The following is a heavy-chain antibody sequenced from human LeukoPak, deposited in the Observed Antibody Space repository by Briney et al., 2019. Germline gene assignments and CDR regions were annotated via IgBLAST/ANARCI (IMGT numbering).Heavy chain of an antibody. CDR1: GYLFKSYG. CDR2: ISAYSGDT. CDR3: ARDKVGGNELGGRYNSFDP. Sequence: ASVKVSCQASGYLFKSYGIHWVRQAPGQGLEWMGWISAYSGDTELAQRFQDRVTLTRDTSTTTMYMELRSLRLDDTAIYYCARDKVGGNELGGRYNSFDPWGQGTLVSVSS. V-gene: IGHV1-18*01. J-gene: IGHJ5*02. D-gene: IGHD1-1*01.